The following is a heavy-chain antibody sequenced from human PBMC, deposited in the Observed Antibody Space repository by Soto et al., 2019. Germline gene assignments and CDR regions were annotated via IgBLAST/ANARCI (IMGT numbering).Heavy chain of an antibody. CDR2: MTDSGTNV. CDR3: ARDEYGDV. Sequence: EVQLVESGGGLVQPGGSLRLSCVASGFSLSSYAMKWVRQAPGKGLEWIAYMTDSGTNVYYADSVRGRFTISRDIAKSSVHLQMNSLRAEDTAVYYCARDEYGDVWGKGTTFTVSS. CDR1: GFSLSSYA. V-gene: IGHV3-48*01. D-gene: IGHD4-17*01. J-gene: IGHJ6*04.